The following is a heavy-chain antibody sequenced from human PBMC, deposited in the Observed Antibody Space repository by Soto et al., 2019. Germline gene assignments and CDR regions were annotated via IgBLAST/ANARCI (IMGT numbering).Heavy chain of an antibody. CDR2: ISSVDNT. J-gene: IGHJ1*01. Sequence: PGGSLRLSCAASGFIVNNIFMTWVRQAPGKGLEWLSTISSVDNTYYADSVKGRFTISRDSSRNTLYLQMNSLRAEDTAVYHCARDILGGSYDFSHGGQGTLVTVSS. CDR3: ARDILGGSYDFSH. D-gene: IGHD3-3*01. CDR1: GFIVNNIF. V-gene: IGHV3-66*01.